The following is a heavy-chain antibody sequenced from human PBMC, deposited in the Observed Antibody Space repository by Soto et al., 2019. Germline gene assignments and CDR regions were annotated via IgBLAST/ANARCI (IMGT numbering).Heavy chain of an antibody. D-gene: IGHD3-3*02. V-gene: IGHV3-33*01. CDR2: IWYDGINK. Sequence: QVQLVESGGGVVQPGRSLRLSRAASGFSFSSFGMHWVRQAPGKGLEWVAMIWYDGINKYYVDSVKGRFTISRDNSESTLYLQMDSLRAEDTAVYYCAREGRAFFDYWGQGTLVTVSS. CDR1: GFSFSSFG. CDR3: AREGRAFFDY. J-gene: IGHJ4*02.